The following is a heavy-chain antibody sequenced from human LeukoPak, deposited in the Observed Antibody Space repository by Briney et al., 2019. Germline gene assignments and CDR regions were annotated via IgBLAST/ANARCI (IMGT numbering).Heavy chain of an antibody. J-gene: IGHJ4*02. CDR1: GGTFSSYA. CDR3: ATVSEAYSSGWYGSY. Sequence: GASVKVSCKASGGTFSSYAISWVRQAPGQGLEWMGGFDPEDGETIYAQKFQGRVTMTEDTSTDTAYMELSSLRSEDTAVYYCATVSEAYSSGWYGSYWGQGTLVTVSS. V-gene: IGHV1-24*01. CDR2: FDPEDGET. D-gene: IGHD6-19*01.